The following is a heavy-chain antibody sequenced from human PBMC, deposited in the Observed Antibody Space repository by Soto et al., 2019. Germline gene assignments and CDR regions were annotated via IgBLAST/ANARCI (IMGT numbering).Heavy chain of an antibody. CDR1: GGTFSSYA. Sequence: GASVKVSCKASGGTFSSYAISWVRQAPGQGLEWMGGIIPIFGTADYAQKFQGRVTITADESTSTAYMELSSLRSEDTAVYYCARGRTYYYDSSGRDAFDIWGQGTMVTVSS. CDR2: IIPIFGTA. CDR3: ARGRTYYYDSSGRDAFDI. V-gene: IGHV1-69*13. J-gene: IGHJ3*02. D-gene: IGHD3-22*01.